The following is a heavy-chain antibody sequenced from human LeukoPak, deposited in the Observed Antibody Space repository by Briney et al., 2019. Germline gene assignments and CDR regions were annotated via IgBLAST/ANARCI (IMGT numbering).Heavy chain of an antibody. D-gene: IGHD3-22*01. J-gene: IGHJ3*02. CDR1: GYSFTNYG. Sequence: ASVKVSSKPSGYSFTNYGVTCVRQAPEQGLECMGWISAYNGDTNYAQKLQGRVTMTTDTSTSTAYMELRSLRSDDTAVYYCARGGPAPHRITLIVVASSTDAFDIWGQGTIVTVSS. V-gene: IGHV1-18*01. CDR3: ARGGPAPHRITLIVVASSTDAFDI. CDR2: ISAYNGDT.